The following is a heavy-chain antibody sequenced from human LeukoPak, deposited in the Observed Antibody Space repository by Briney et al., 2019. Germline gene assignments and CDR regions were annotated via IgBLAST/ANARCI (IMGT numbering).Heavy chain of an antibody. V-gene: IGHV3-21*01. CDR2: ISSSSSYI. CDR1: GFTFSSYS. D-gene: IGHD5/OR15-5a*01. CDR3: ARDLRKVFDAFDI. J-gene: IGHJ3*02. Sequence: GGSLRLSCAASGFTFSSYSMNWVSQAPGKGLEWVSSISSSSSYIYYADSVKGRFTISRDNAKYSLYLQMNSLRAEDTAVYYCARDLRKVFDAFDIWGQGTMVTVSS.